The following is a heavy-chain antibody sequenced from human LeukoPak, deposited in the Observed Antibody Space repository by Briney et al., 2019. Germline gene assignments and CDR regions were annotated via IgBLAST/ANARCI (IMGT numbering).Heavy chain of an antibody. D-gene: IGHD3-3*01. CDR1: GFTFGDYA. CDR3: TRDRRDLYYDFWSGYRQTYYYYGMDV. CDR2: IRSKAYGGTT. Sequence: PGGSLRLSCTASGFTFGDYAMSWFRQAPGKGLEWVGFIRSKAYGGTTEYAASVKGRFTISRDDSKSIAYLQMSSLKTEDTAVYYCTRDRRDLYYDFWSGYRQTYYYYGMDVWGQGTTVTVSS. J-gene: IGHJ6*02. V-gene: IGHV3-49*03.